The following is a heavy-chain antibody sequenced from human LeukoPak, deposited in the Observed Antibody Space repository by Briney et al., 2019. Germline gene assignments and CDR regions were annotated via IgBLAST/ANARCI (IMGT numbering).Heavy chain of an antibody. Sequence: GGSLRLSCAASGFTFSSYWMSWVRQAPGKGLEWVANIKQDGSEKYYVDSVKGRFTISRDNAKNSLYLQMNSLRAEDTAVYYCARENSPSRRYSSSTFDYWGQGTLVTVSS. D-gene: IGHD6-13*01. CDR3: ARENSPSRRYSSSTFDY. CDR2: IKQDGSEK. V-gene: IGHV3-7*01. CDR1: GFTFSSYW. J-gene: IGHJ4*02.